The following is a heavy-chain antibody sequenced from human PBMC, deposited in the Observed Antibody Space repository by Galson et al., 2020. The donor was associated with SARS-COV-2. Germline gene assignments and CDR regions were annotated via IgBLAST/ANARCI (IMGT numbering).Heavy chain of an antibody. V-gene: IGHV4-34*01. CDR1: GGSFSGFY. J-gene: IGHJ4*02. Sequence: SSETLSLTCAVYGGSFSGFYWSWFRQAPGKGLEWIGEIDHSGSTNYNPSLKSRLTMSVDTSKNQFSLELSSVTAADTAICYCARGGGTSSPDYRARGTLVTASS. CDR3: ARGGGTSSPDY. CDR2: IDHSGST.